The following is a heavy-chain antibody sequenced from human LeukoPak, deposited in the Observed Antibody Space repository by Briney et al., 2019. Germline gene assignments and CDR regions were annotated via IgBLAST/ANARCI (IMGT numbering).Heavy chain of an antibody. CDR1: GFTSNNYP. Sequence: PGGSLRLSCAASGFTSNNYPMHWVRRAPGKGLEWVALISYDGRNDYFAESVKGRFTISRDNSKNTLFLQMNTLRPEDTAVYFCARRSGSSFDYWGQGTVVTVSS. CDR3: ARRSGSSFDY. D-gene: IGHD6-6*01. V-gene: IGHV3-30*01. CDR2: ISYDGRND. J-gene: IGHJ4*02.